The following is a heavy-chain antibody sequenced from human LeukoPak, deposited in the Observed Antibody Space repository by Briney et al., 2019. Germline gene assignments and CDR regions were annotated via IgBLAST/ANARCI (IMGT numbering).Heavy chain of an antibody. CDR3: ARRGLVQSSGTLYFYGMDV. Sequence: GGSLRLSCVASEFTFSSYWMSWVRQAPRQGLEWVADIKQDGSEKYYVDSVKGRFTISRDNAKKSLYLQMNSLRAEDTAVYYCARRGLVQSSGTLYFYGMDVWGQGTTVTVSS. D-gene: IGHD1-1*01. CDR2: IKQDGSEK. CDR1: EFTFSSYW. J-gene: IGHJ6*01. V-gene: IGHV3-7*03.